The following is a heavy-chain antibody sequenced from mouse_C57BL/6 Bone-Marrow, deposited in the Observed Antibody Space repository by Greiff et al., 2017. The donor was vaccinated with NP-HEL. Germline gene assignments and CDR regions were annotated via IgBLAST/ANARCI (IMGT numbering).Heavy chain of an antibody. CDR3: ARSIYYDYADDPFYAMDY. Sequence: EVQRVESGGGLVRPGGSLSLSCAASGFTFTDYYMSWVRQPPGKALEWLGFIRNKANGYTTEYSASVKGRFTISRDNSQSILYLQMNALRAEDSATYYCARSIYYDYADDPFYAMDYWGQGTSVTVSS. CDR1: GFTFTDYY. D-gene: IGHD2-4*01. V-gene: IGHV7-3*01. CDR2: IRNKANGYTT. J-gene: IGHJ4*01.